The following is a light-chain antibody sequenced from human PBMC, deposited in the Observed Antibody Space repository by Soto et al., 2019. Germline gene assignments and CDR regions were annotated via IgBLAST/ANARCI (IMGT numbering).Light chain of an antibody. J-gene: IGKJ4*01. Sequence: EIVMTQSPATLSVSPGERATLSCRASQSVSSNLAWYQQKPGQAPRLLIYGASTRATGIPARFSGSGSGTEFTLTISSLQFEDFAVYYCQQYDNWPLTFGGGTKVYIK. CDR1: QSVSSN. CDR3: QQYDNWPLT. CDR2: GAS. V-gene: IGKV3-15*01.